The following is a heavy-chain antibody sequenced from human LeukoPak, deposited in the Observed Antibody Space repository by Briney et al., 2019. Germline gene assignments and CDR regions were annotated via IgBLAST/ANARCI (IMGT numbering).Heavy chain of an antibody. J-gene: IGHJ4*02. CDR3: ARVDITALTRFDY. V-gene: IGHV4-31*03. D-gene: IGHD3-10*01. Sequence: PSQTLSLTCTVSGGPISSGGYYWSWIRQHPGKGLEWIGYIYYSGSTYYNPSLKSRVTISVDTSKNQFSLKLSSVTAADTAVYYCARVDITALTRFDYWGQGTLVTVSS. CDR2: IYYSGST. CDR1: GGPISSGGYY.